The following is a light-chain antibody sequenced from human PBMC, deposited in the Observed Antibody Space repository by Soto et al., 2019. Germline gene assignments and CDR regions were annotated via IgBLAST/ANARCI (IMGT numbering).Light chain of an antibody. CDR3: QQYNSYSPWT. V-gene: IGKV1-5*01. Sequence: DIQMTQSPSTLSASVGDRVTITCRASQSISSLLAWYQQKPGKAPKLLIYGASSLESGVPSRFSGSGSGTEFTLTISSLQPDDFATYYCQQYNSYSPWTFGQGTKVDIK. CDR2: GAS. CDR1: QSISSL. J-gene: IGKJ1*01.